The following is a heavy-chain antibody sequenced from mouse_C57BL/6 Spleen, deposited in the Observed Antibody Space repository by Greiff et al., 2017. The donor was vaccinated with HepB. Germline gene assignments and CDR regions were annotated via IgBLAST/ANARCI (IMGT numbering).Heavy chain of an antibody. CDR2: IYPRDGRT. J-gene: IGHJ3*01. CDR1: GYTFTSYD. V-gene: IGHV1-85*01. D-gene: IGHD3-2*02. Sequence: VKLVESGPELVKPGASVKLSCKASGYTFTSYDINWVKQRPGQGLEWIGWIYPRDGRTKYNEKFKGKATLTVDTSSSTAYMELHSLTSEDSAVYFCARGNSQARPEFAYWGQGTLVTVSA. CDR3: ARGNSQARPEFAY.